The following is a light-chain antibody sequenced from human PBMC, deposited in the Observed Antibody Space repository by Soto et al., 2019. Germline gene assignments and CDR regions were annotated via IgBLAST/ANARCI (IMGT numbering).Light chain of an antibody. Sequence: DIVMTQSPLSLPVTPGEPASISCRSSQSLLHSNGYNYLDWYLQKPGQSPQLLIYLGSNRAPGGPDRFSGCGSGPDFTLKISRVEPEDVGVYYSMHALPTPLTFGPGTKMDIK. CDR3: MHALPTPLT. CDR1: QSLLHSNGYNY. V-gene: IGKV2-28*01. CDR2: LGS. J-gene: IGKJ3*01.